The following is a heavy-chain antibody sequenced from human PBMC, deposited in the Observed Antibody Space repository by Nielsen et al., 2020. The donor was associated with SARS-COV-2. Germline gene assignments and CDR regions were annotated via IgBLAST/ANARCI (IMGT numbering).Heavy chain of an antibody. D-gene: IGHD3-22*01. Sequence: GESLKISCAASGFTFSSYAMSWVRQAPGKGLEWVSAISGSGGSTYYADSVKGRFTISRDNSKNTLYLQMNSLRAEDTAVYYCAKDGLVVIGWDAFDILGQGTMVTVSS. CDR2: ISGSGGST. CDR3: AKDGLVVIGWDAFDI. CDR1: GFTFSSYA. J-gene: IGHJ3*02. V-gene: IGHV3-23*01.